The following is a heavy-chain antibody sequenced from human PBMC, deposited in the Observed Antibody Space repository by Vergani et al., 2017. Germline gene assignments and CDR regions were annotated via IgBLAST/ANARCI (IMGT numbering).Heavy chain of an antibody. CDR1: GFSVSNSG. D-gene: IGHD3-10*01. CDR2: IQYDGSDI. V-gene: IGHV3-30*02. Sequence: QVQLVESGGGVVQPGGSLRLSCVASGFSVSNSGMHWVRQTPGKGLEWGAFIQYDGSDIFYADFVEGRFTIYRDNSKNSLYLQMRSLRFDDTAVYYCANEGPATRIRGWLVHWCQGALVTVSS. J-gene: IGHJ4*02. CDR3: ANEGPATRIRGWLVH.